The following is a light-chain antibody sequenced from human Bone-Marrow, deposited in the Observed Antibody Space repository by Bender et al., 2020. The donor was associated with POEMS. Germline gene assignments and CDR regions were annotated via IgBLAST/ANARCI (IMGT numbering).Light chain of an antibody. J-gene: IGLJ2*01. V-gene: IGLV2-8*01. CDR3: SSYTSRNTVI. CDR1: SSDVGAYDY. Sequence: QHALTQPPSASGSPGQSVAISCTGTSSDVGAYDYVSWYQHHPGKAPKLIISEVNKRPSGVPDRFFGSKSGNTASLTVSGLQAEDEAEYFCSSYTSRNTVIFGGGTKLTVL. CDR2: EVN.